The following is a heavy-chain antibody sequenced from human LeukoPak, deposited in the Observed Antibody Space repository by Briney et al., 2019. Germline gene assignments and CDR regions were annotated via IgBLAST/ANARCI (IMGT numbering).Heavy chain of an antibody. CDR3: ARVLRFLEWSESWFDP. CDR1: GGSISSSSYY. Sequence: PSETLSLTCTVSGGSISSSSYYWGWIRQPPGKGLEWIGSIYYIGSTYYNPSLKSRVTISVDTSKNQFSLKLSSVTAADTAVYYCARVLRFLEWSESWFDPWGQGTLVTVSS. D-gene: IGHD3-3*01. V-gene: IGHV4-39*01. CDR2: IYYIGST. J-gene: IGHJ5*02.